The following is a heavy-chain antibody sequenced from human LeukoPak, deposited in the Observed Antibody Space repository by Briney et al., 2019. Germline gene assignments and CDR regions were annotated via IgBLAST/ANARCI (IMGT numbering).Heavy chain of an antibody. CDR2: IRCDGSEK. D-gene: IGHD2-15*01. Sequence: GGSLRLSCAASGFTFSSSWMHWVCQAPEKGLEWVADIRCDGSEKYYVDSVKGRLTISRDNAKNSLYLQVNSLRAEDMTVYTLWSDIVVVVAATPKRLDDHYYYGMDVWGQGTTVTVSS. J-gene: IGHJ6*02. CDR1: GFTFSSSW. CDR3: WSDIVVVVAATPKRLDDHYYYGMDV. V-gene: IGHV3-52*01.